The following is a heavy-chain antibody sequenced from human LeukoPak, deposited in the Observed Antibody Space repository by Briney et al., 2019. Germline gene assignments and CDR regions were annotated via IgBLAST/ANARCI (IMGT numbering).Heavy chain of an antibody. CDR2: ISYDGSNK. CDR1: GFTLSSYW. J-gene: IGHJ5*02. V-gene: IGHV3-30*03. Sequence: AGGSLRLSCAASGFTLSSYWMTWVRQAPGRGLEWVAVISYDGSNKYYADSVKGRFTISRDNSKNTLYLQMSSLRAEDTAVYYCARGSGGYYNWFDPWGQGTLVIVSS. D-gene: IGHD3-10*01. CDR3: ARGSGGYYNWFDP.